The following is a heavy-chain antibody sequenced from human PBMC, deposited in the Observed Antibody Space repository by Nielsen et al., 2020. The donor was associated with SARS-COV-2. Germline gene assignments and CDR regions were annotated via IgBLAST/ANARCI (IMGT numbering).Heavy chain of an antibody. J-gene: IGHJ3*02. CDR2: ISYDGSNK. V-gene: IGHV3-30*03. CDR3: ARESVTGTDAFDI. D-gene: IGHD6-19*01. Sequence: GGSLRLSCAASGFTVSSYGMHWVRQAPGKGLEWVAVISYDGSNKYYADSVKGRFTISRDNAENSLSLQMNSLRAEDTAVYYCARESVTGTDAFDIWGQGTVVTVSS. CDR1: GFTVSSYG.